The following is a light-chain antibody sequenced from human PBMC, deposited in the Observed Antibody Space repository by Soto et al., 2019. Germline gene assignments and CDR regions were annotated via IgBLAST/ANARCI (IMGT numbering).Light chain of an antibody. V-gene: IGKV3-20*01. J-gene: IGKJ2*01. Sequence: EIVLTQSPSTLSLSPGERATLSCRASQSVSSSYLAWYQQKPGQAPRLLIYGASSRATGIPDRFSGSGSGTDFAPTLSRLEPEDFAVYYCQQYGSSPLYTFGQGTKLEIK. CDR1: QSVSSSY. CDR2: GAS. CDR3: QQYGSSPLYT.